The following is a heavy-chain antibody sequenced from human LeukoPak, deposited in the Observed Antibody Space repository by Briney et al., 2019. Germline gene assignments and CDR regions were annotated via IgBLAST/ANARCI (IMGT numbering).Heavy chain of an antibody. CDR2: INHSGST. Sequence: PSETLSLTCTVSGGSISSGDYYWSWIRQPPGKGLEWIGEINHSGSTNYNPSLKSRVTISVDTSKNQFSLKLSSVTAADTAVYYCARRGNSSCFDYWGQGTLVTVSS. CDR1: GGSISSGDYY. V-gene: IGHV4-39*07. D-gene: IGHD2-15*01. J-gene: IGHJ4*02. CDR3: ARRGNSSCFDY.